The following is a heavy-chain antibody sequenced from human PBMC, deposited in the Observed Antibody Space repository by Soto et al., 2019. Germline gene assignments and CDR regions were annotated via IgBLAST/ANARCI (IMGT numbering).Heavy chain of an antibody. J-gene: IGHJ4*02. D-gene: IGHD6-25*01. CDR1: GYNFAGYW. CDR2: IYPSDSDT. CDR3: ARCGVPPRTFDY. Sequence: WESLQISCKGSGYNFAGYWIAWVRQMPGKGLELMGIIYPSDSDTRYRPSFQGQVTISADKSTSSAYLQWSSLRASDTAMYYCARCGVPPRTFDYSCKGTPVIVSS. V-gene: IGHV5-51*01.